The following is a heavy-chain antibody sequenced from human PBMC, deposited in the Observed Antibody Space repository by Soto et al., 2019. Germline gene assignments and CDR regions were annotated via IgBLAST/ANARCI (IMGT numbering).Heavy chain of an antibody. CDR3: ARVGLRFLEWSPNYYGMDV. D-gene: IGHD3-3*01. V-gene: IGHV4-59*01. J-gene: IGHJ6*02. CDR1: GGSISSYY. CDR2: IYYSGST. Sequence: SETLSLTCTVSGGSISSYYWSWIRQPPGKGLEWIGYIYYSGSTNYNPPLKSRVTISVDTSKNQFSLKLSSVTAADTAVYYCARVGLRFLEWSPNYYGMDVWGQGTTVTVSS.